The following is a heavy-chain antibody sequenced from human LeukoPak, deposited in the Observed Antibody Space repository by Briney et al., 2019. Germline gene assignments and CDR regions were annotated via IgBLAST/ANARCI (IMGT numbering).Heavy chain of an antibody. CDR3: ASRYSSSRPFDP. CDR1: GFTFSSYA. J-gene: IGHJ5*02. CDR2: ISYDGSNK. D-gene: IGHD6-13*01. V-gene: IGHV3-30*04. Sequence: PGGSLRLSCAASGFTFSSYAMHWVRQAPGKGLEWVAVISYDGSNKYYADSVKGRFTISRDNAKNSLYLQMNSLRADDTAVYYCASRYSSSRPFDPWGQGTLVTVSS.